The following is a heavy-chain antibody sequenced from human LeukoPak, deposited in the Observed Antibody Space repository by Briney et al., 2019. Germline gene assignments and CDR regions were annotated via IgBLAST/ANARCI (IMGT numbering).Heavy chain of an antibody. D-gene: IGHD6-6*01. J-gene: IGHJ6*02. CDR3: ARSAARLRYYYAMDV. Sequence: PGGPLRLSCAASGFTFTSYWMHWVRQAPGKGLEWVSVIYSGDSGVSTYYADSVKGRFTISRHNSKNTLYLQMSSLRAEDTAVYFCARSAARLRYYYAMDVWGQGTTVTVCS. CDR2: IYSGDSGVST. CDR1: GFTFTSYW. V-gene: IGHV3-53*04.